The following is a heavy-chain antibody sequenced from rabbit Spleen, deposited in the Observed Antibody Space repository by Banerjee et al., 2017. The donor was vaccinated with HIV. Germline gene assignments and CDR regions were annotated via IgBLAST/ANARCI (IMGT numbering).Heavy chain of an antibody. CDR3: ARARYYLDI. Sequence: QSVEESGGRLVTPGTPLTLTCTASGFSLRNYNLAWVRQTPGKGLEYIGFIDTAAGASYASWARGRFTISRTSTTVDLKVTSPTTEDTATYFCARARYYLDIWGQGTLVTVS. CDR2: IDTAAGA. J-gene: IGHJ4*02. CDR1: GFSLRNYN. V-gene: IGHV1S69*01.